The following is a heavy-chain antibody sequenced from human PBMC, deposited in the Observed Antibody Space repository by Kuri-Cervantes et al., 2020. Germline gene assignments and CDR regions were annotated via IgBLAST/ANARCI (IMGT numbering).Heavy chain of an antibody. CDR2: INPNSGGT. V-gene: IGHV1-2*04. J-gene: IGHJ3*02. Sequence: ASVKVSCKVSGYTLTELSMHWVRQAPGQGLEWMGWINPNSGGTNYAQKFQGWVTMTRDTSISTAYMELSRLRSDDTAVYYCARSPMITFGGVIVTSSRADAFDIWGQGTMVTVSS. D-gene: IGHD3-16*02. CDR1: GYTLTELS. CDR3: ARSPMITFGGVIVTSSRADAFDI.